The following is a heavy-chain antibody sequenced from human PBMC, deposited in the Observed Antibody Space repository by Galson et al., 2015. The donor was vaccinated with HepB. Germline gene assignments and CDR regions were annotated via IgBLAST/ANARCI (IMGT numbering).Heavy chain of an antibody. CDR2: ISYDGSNK. Sequence: SLRLSCAASGFTVNTNHMTWVRQAPGKGLEWVAVISYDGSNKYFADSVKGRFTISRDNSRNTLYLQMNRLRTEDTAVYHCARSRIGVAAEADYWGQGTPVTVSS. D-gene: IGHD6-19*01. J-gene: IGHJ4*02. V-gene: IGHV3-30*03. CDR3: ARSRIGVAAEADY. CDR1: GFTVNTNH.